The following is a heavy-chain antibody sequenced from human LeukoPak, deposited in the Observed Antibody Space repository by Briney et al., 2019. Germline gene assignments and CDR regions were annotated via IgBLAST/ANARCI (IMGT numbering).Heavy chain of an antibody. CDR1: GYTFTNYD. J-gene: IGHJ3*02. CDR2: ISVYNGNT. Sequence: ASVTVSCTASGYTFTNYDISWVRQAPGQGLGWMGWISVYNGNTNYAQKLQGRVTMTTDTSTSTAYMELRSLRSDDTAVYYCARGREGSFALGAFDIWGQGTMVTVSS. D-gene: IGHD6-13*01. V-gene: IGHV1-18*01. CDR3: ARGREGSFALGAFDI.